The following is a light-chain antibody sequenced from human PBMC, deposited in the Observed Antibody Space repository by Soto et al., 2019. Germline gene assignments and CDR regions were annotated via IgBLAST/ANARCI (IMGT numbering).Light chain of an antibody. J-gene: IGLJ2*01. CDR2: DVN. CDR1: SSDFANYNS. Sequence: QSVLTQPASVSGSPGQSIAISCTGTSSDFANYNSVSWYQQHPGKAPKLILYDVNNRPSGVSDRFSGSKSGNTASLTVSGLQAEDEAHYYCGFYTSTITLVFGGGTKVTVL. V-gene: IGLV2-14*03. CDR3: GFYTSTITLV.